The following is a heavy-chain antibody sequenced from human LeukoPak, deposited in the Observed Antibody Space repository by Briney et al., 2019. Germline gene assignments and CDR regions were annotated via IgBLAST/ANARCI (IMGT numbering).Heavy chain of an antibody. CDR1: GGSISSYY. V-gene: IGHV4-59*01. J-gene: IGHJ3*02. D-gene: IGHD1-26*01. CDR2: IYHSGST. CDR3: ARLRMREHGAFDI. Sequence: SETLSLTCTVSGGSISSYYWSWIRQPPGKGLEWIGYIYHSGSTNYNPSLKSRVTISVDTSKNQFSLKLSSVTAADTAVYYCARLRMREHGAFDIWGQGTMVTVSS.